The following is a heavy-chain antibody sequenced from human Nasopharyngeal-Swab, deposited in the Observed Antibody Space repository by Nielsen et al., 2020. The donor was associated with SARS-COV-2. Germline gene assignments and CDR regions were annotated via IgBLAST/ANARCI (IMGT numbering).Heavy chain of an antibody. CDR2: IIPIFGTA. D-gene: IGHD6-13*01. Sequence: SVKVSCKASGGTFSSYAISWVRQAPGQGLEWMGGIIPIFGTANYAQKFQGRVTITADESTSTAYMELSSLRSEDTAVYYCARAGSFKAAAGTGYLQHWGQGTLVTVSS. CDR3: ARAGSFKAAAGTGYLQH. CDR1: GGTFSSYA. V-gene: IGHV1-69*13. J-gene: IGHJ1*01.